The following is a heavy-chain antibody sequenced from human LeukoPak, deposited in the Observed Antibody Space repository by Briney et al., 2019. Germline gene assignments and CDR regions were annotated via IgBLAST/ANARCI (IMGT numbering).Heavy chain of an antibody. CDR1: GDGVSSKSAA. CDR2: TYYRSKWYT. D-gene: IGHD2-8*01. CDR3: ARGVHWFDP. Sequence: SQTLSLTCAISGDGVSSKSAAWNWIRQSPSSGLEWLGRTYYRSKWYTDYAVSVKSRITINPDTSKNQFSLQLNSVTPEDTAVYYCARGVHWFDPWGQGTLVTVSS. J-gene: IGHJ5*02. V-gene: IGHV6-1*01.